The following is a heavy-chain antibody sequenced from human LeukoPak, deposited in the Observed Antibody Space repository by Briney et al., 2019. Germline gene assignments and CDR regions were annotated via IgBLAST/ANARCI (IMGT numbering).Heavy chain of an antibody. D-gene: IGHD6-13*01. CDR2: IYYSGST. J-gene: IGHJ4*02. Sequence: SETLSLTCTVSGGSIDSYYWSWIRQPPGKGLEWIGYIYYSGSTNYNPSLKSRVTISVDTSKNQFSLKLSSVTAADTAVYYCATLNLSYSSSWNDDYWGQGTLVTVSS. V-gene: IGHV4-59*08. CDR1: GGSIDSYY. CDR3: ATLNLSYSSSWNDDY.